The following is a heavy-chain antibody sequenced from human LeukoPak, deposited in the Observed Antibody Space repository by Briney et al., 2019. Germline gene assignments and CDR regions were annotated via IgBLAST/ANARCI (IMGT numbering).Heavy chain of an antibody. CDR3: ARVVGCSSSSCYVVRFDA. D-gene: IGHD2-2*01. CDR2: ISAYNGNT. CDR1: GYTFTSYG. Sequence: ASVTVSCKASGYTFTSYGISWVRQAPGEGLEWMGWISAYNGNTNYAQKLQGRVTMTTDTSTSTAYMELRRLRSDDTAVYYCARVVGCSSSSCYVVRFDAWGQGTLVTVSS. J-gene: IGHJ5*02. V-gene: IGHV1-18*04.